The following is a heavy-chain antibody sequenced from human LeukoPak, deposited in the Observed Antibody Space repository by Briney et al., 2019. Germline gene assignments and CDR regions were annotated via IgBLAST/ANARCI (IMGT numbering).Heavy chain of an antibody. CDR1: GFTFSSYA. J-gene: IGHJ4*02. D-gene: IGHD2-15*01. Sequence: GGSLRLSCAASGFTFSSYAMNWVRQAPGKGLEWVSVISGSGGSAYYADSVKGRFTISRDNSKNTLSLQMNSLRAEDTAVYYCVRDLYDTRYCSGGNCFTYFDYWGQGTLVTVSS. CDR3: VRDLYDTRYCSGGNCFTYFDY. V-gene: IGHV3-23*01. CDR2: ISGSGGSA.